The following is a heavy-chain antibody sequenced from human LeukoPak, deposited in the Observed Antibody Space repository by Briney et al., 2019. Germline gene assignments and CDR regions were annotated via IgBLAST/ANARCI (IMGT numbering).Heavy chain of an antibody. J-gene: IGHJ6*03. D-gene: IGHD2-2*01. CDR3: ARCSSTRSYYMGV. CDR1: GGSFSGYY. Sequence: PSETLSLTCAVYGGSFSGYYWSWIRQPPGKGLEWIGSIYYSGSTYYNPSLKSRVTISVDTSKNQFSLKLSSVTAADTAVYYCARCSSTRSYYMGVWGKGTTVTVSS. V-gene: IGHV4-34*01. CDR2: IYYSGST.